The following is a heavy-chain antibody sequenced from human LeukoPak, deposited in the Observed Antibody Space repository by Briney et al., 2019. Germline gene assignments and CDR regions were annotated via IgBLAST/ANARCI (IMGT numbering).Heavy chain of an antibody. J-gene: IGHJ5*02. CDR3: AREWGVGPRPKSRLDP. D-gene: IGHD3-16*01. CDR1: GGSISSYY. Sequence: SETLSLTCTVSGGSISSYYWSWIRQPPGKGLEWIGYIYYSGSTNYNPSLKSRVTISVDTSKNQFSLKLSSVTAADTAVYYWAREWGVGPRPKSRLDPWGQGTLVTVSS. V-gene: IGHV4-59*01. CDR2: IYYSGST.